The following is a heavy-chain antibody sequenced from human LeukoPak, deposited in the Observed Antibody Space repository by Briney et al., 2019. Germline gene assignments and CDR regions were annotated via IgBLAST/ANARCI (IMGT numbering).Heavy chain of an antibody. D-gene: IGHD1-26*01. Sequence: SETLSLTCTVSGGSISSSSYYWGWIRQPPGKGLEWIGSIYYSGSTYYNPSLKSRVTISVDTSKNRFSLKLSSVTAADTAVYYCASSSPYSGSYGGFDYWGQGTLVTVSS. CDR3: ASSSPYSGSYGGFDY. CDR2: IYYSGST. V-gene: IGHV4-39*01. J-gene: IGHJ4*02. CDR1: GGSISSSSYY.